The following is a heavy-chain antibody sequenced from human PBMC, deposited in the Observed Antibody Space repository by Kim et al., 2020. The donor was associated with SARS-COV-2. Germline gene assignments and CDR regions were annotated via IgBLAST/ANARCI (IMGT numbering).Heavy chain of an antibody. CDR2: ITWNGHTT. CDR3: AREMAAGEGGYYYYGLDV. Sequence: GGSLRLSCVASGFTFDDYGMSWVRQVPGKGLEWVADITWNGHTTNYADSVKGRFTITRDNANNSLFLQANSLRGDDTALYYCAREMAAGEGGYYYYGLDVWGRGTTVTVSS. D-gene: IGHD2-15*01. V-gene: IGHV3-20*04. CDR1: GFTFDDYG. J-gene: IGHJ6*02.